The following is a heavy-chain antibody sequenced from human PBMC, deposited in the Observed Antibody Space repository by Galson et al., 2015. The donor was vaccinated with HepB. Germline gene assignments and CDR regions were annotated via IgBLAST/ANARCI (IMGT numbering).Heavy chain of an antibody. V-gene: IGHV3-53*01. CDR2: IYNGGST. D-gene: IGHD6-19*01. Sequence: SLRLSCAASGFTVSGNYMSWVRQAPGKGLEWVCVIYNGGSTYYADSVKGRFTVSRDNSKNTLYLQMTSLRAEDRAVYYCARGALAVGVTHAFDIWGQGTVVSVSS. CDR1: GFTVSGNY. J-gene: IGHJ3*02. CDR3: ARGALAVGVTHAFDI.